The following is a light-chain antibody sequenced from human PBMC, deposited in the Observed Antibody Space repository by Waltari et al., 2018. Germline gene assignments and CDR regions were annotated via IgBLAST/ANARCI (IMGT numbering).Light chain of an antibody. V-gene: IGKV1-39*01. CDR2: VAS. CDR1: QIVSDY. J-gene: IGKJ4*01. CDR3: QQTYNAPLT. Sequence: TCRSSQIVSDYLNLCQQKAAKAPKLLIYVASSLETGVPSRFTGSGSGTDFTLSISNLRPEDCATYLCQQTYNAPLTFGGGTKVEIK.